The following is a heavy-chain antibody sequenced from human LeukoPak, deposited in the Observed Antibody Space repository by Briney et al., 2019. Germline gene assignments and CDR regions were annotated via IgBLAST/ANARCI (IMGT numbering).Heavy chain of an antibody. V-gene: IGHV4-38-2*02. CDR1: GYSISSGYY. CDR2: IYHSGST. D-gene: IGHD2-15*01. CDR3: ARGFYCSGGSCFLDV. Sequence: KPSETLSLTCTVSGYSISSGYYWGWIRQPPGKGLEWIGSIYHSGSTYYNPSLKSRVTISVDTSKNQFSLKLGSVTAADTAVYYCARGFYCSGGSCFLDVWGKGTTVTVSS. J-gene: IGHJ6*04.